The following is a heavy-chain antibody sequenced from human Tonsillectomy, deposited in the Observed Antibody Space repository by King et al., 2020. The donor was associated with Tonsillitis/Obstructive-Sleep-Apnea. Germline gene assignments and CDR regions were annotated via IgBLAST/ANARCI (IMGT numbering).Heavy chain of an antibody. CDR2: ISYDGNTK. J-gene: IGHJ4*02. V-gene: IGHV3-30*18. Sequence: QVQLVESGGGVVQPGRSLRLSCAASGFTFSSYGMQWVRQAPGKGLEWVAVISYDGNTKYYTDSVRGRFTISRDNSKNTLYLQVNSLRAEDTAVYYCAKEGTAMVARHFDCWGQGTLVTVSS. CDR1: GFTFSSYG. CDR3: AKEGTAMVARHFDC. D-gene: IGHD5-18*01.